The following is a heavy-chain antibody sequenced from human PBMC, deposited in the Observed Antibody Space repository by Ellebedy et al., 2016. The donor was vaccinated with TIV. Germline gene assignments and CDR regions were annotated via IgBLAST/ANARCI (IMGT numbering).Heavy chain of an antibody. D-gene: IGHD5-18*01. V-gene: IGHV3-21*01. J-gene: IGHJ4*02. CDR2: ISSSSSYI. CDR1: GFTFSSYS. Sequence: GESLKISCAASGFTFSSYSMNWVRQAPGKGLEWVSSISSSSSYIYYADSVKGRFTISRDNAKNSLYLQMNSLRAEDTAVYYCARGNVDTGYFDYWGQGTLVTVSS. CDR3: ARGNVDTGYFDY.